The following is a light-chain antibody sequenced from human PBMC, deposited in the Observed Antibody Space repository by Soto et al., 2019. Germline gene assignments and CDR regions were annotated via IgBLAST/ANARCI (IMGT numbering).Light chain of an antibody. CDR3: SSSTTSSTYV. CDR1: SSDVGGYNY. J-gene: IGLJ1*01. Sequence: QSVLTQPASVSGSPGQSITISCTGTSSDVGGYNYVSWYQQHPGKAPKLMIYEVNNRPSGVSNRFSGSKSGNTASLTISGLQAEDEADYYCSSSTTSSTYVFGTGTKVTVL. CDR2: EVN. V-gene: IGLV2-14*01.